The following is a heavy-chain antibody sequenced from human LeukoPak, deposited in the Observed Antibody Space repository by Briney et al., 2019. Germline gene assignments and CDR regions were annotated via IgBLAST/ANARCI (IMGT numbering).Heavy chain of an antibody. CDR1: DGXLRSYY. D-gene: IGHD3-22*01. Sequence: SETLSLTCTVSDGXLRSYYCSWIRQPAEKGLEWLGGIYSSGITNYNPSLKSRVTMSVDTSKNQFSLKLSSVTAADTAVYYCARLAVTGYYFPGMDVWGQGTTVTVSS. CDR3: ARLAVTGYYFPGMDV. J-gene: IGHJ6*02. CDR2: IYSSGIT. V-gene: IGHV4-4*07.